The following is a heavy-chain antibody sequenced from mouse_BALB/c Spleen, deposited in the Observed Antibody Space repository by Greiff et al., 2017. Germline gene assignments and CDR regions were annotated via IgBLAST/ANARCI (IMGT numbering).Heavy chain of an antibody. CDR2: IWAGGST. CDR3: ARGERIFYAMDY. Sequence: QVQLQESGPGLVAPSQSLSITCTVSGFSLTSYGVHWVRQPPGKGLEWLGVIWAGGSTNYNSALMSRLSISKDNSKSQVFLKMNSLQTDDTAMYYCARGERIFYAMDYWGQGTSVTVSS. V-gene: IGHV2-9*02. J-gene: IGHJ4*01. CDR1: GFSLTSYG.